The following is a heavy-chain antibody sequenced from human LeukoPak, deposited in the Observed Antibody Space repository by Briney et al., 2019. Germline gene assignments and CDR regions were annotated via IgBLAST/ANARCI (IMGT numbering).Heavy chain of an antibody. CDR3: ARDRGHSRYCVAGSCNWDLDY. CDR2: ISISGSYI. D-gene: IGHD2-15*01. Sequence: GGSLRLSCAASGFTFSSYSMNWVRQAPGKGLEWVSSISISGSYIYYADSVKGRFTISRDSAKNSLYLQMNSLRAEDTAVYYCARDRGHSRYCVAGSCNWDLDYWGQGTPVTVSP. CDR1: GFTFSSYS. V-gene: IGHV3-21*01. J-gene: IGHJ4*02.